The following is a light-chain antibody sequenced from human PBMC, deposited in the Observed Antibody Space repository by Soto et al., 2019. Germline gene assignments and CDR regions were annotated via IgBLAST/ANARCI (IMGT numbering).Light chain of an antibody. CDR3: QQFSSYPLT. Sequence: EFVLTQSPGTQSLSPGERATLSCRASQTVRNNYLAWYQQKPGQAPRLLIYDASSRATGIPDRFSGGGSGTDFTLTISRLEPEDFAVYYCQQFSSYPLTFGGGTKV. CDR1: QTVRNNY. J-gene: IGKJ4*01. V-gene: IGKV3-20*01. CDR2: DAS.